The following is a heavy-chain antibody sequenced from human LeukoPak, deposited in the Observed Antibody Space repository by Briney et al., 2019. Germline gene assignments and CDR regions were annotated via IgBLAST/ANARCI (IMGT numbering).Heavy chain of an antibody. J-gene: IGHJ5*02. Sequence: GGSLRLSRAASGFTFSSYWMSWVRQAPGKGLKWVANIKQDGSEKYYVDSVKGRFTISRDNAKNSLYLQMNSLRAEDTAVYYCARDSKYYYDSSGYYLWGQGTLVTVSS. V-gene: IGHV3-7*01. CDR1: GFTFSSYW. CDR2: IKQDGSEK. D-gene: IGHD3-22*01. CDR3: ARDSKYYYDSSGYYL.